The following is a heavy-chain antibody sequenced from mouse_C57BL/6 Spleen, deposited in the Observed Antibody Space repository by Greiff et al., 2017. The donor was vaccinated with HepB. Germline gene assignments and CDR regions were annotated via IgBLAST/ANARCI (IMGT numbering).Heavy chain of an antibody. CDR3: AYYYDV. J-gene: IGHJ1*03. V-gene: IGHV1-82*01. Sequence: VKLQESGPELVKPGASVKISCKASGYAFSSSWMNWVKQRPGKGLEWIGRIYPGDGDTNYNGKFKGKATLTADKSSSTAYMQLSSLTSEDSAVYFCAYYYDVWGTGTTVTVSS. CDR2: IYPGDGDT. CDR1: GYAFSSSW.